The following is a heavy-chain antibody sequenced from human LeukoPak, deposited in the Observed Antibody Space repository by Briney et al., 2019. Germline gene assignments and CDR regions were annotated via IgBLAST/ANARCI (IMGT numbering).Heavy chain of an antibody. J-gene: IGHJ4*02. V-gene: IGHV4-38-2*02. CDR1: GYSISSGYY. CDR3: AREEWGSSSDVLDY. CDR2: IYHSGST. Sequence: PSETLSLTCTVSGYSISSGYYWGWIRQPPGKGLWWIGNIYHSGSTYYNPSLKSRVTISVDTSKNQFSLKLSSVTAADTAVYYCAREEWGSSSDVLDYWGQGTLVTVSS. D-gene: IGHD6-13*01.